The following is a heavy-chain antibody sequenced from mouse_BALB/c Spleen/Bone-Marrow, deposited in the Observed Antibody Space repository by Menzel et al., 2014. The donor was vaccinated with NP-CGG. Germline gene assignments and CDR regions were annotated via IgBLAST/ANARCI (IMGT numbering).Heavy chain of an antibody. CDR3: ARGGGSSYNYAMDY. Sequence: EVKLMESGPILVKPSQTLSLTCSVTGDSITSGYWNWIRKFPGNKLEYMGYISYSGSTYYNPSLKSRISITRDTSKNQYYLQLNSVTTEDTATYYCARGGGSSYNYAMDYWGQGTSVTVSS. CDR1: GDSITSGY. J-gene: IGHJ4*01. CDR2: ISYSGST. V-gene: IGHV3-8*02. D-gene: IGHD1-1*01.